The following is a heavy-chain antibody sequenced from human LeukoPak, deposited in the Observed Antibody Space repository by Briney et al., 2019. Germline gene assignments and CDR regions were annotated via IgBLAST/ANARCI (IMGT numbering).Heavy chain of an antibody. D-gene: IGHD6-19*01. J-gene: IGHJ4*02. Sequence: ASVKVSCKVSGYTFNNHYMYWVRQAPGQGLEWMGVINPSGGSTSYAQKFQGRVTMTRDTSTRTVYMEVNSLRSEDTAVYYCARQGTYSSAIGMGYWGQGTLVTVSS. CDR2: INPSGGST. CDR1: GYTFNNHY. CDR3: ARQGTYSSAIGMGY. V-gene: IGHV1-46*02.